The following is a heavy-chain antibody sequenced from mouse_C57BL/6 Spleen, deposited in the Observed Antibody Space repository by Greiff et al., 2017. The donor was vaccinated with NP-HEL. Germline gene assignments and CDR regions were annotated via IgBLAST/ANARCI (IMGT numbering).Heavy chain of an antibody. Sequence: QVQLQQPGTELVKPGASVKLSCKASGYTFTSYWMHWVKQRPGQGLEWIGNINPSNGGTNYNEKFKSKATLTVDKSSSTAYMQLSSLTSEDSAVYYCARDSTTVVATGDYFDYWGQGTTLTVSS. D-gene: IGHD1-1*01. CDR3: ARDSTTVVATGDYFDY. CDR1: GYTFTSYW. V-gene: IGHV1-53*01. CDR2: INPSNGGT. J-gene: IGHJ2*01.